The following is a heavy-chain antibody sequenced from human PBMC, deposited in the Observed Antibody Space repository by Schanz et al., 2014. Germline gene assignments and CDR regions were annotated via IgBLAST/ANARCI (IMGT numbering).Heavy chain of an antibody. D-gene: IGHD6-13*01. Sequence: EVQLVESGGGLVQPGGSLRLSCTASGFTFSSYSMNWVRQAPGKGLEWVSGITGASDHIDYAESVKGRFTISRDNSKNTLYLQMDSLRAEDTAVYFCAKSQGSSFDSWGQGTLVTVSS. CDR3: AKSQGSSFDS. V-gene: IGHV3-23*04. J-gene: IGHJ4*02. CDR2: ITGASDHI. CDR1: GFTFSSYS.